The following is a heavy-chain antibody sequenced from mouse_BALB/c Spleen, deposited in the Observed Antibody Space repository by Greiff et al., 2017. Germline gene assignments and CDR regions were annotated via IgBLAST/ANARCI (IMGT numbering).Heavy chain of an antibody. CDR1: GYSITSDYA. D-gene: IGHD2-3*01. CDR2: ISYSGST. J-gene: IGHJ3*01. CDR3: ARGGGYYGGGFAY. Sequence: EVQLQQSGPGLVKPSQSLSLTCTVTGYSITSDYAWNWIRQFPGNKLEWMGYISYSGSTSYNPSLKSRISITRDTSKNQFFLQLNSVTTEDTATYYCARGGGYYGGGFAYWGQGTLVTVSA. V-gene: IGHV3-2*02.